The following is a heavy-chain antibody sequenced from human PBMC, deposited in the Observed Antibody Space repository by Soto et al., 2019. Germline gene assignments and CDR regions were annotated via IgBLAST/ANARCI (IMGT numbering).Heavy chain of an antibody. V-gene: IGHV3-7*01. CDR3: ATGQGAFDI. J-gene: IGHJ3*02. CDR1: ASAFNRYW. Sequence: EVQLVESGGGLVQPGGSLRLSCAASASAFNRYWMTWVRQAPGKGLEWVANIQHDGSEKHYVDSVKGRFPISRDKAKNSLYLQMDSLRAEDTAVYYCATGQGAFDIWGQGTMVTVSS. CDR2: IQHDGSEK.